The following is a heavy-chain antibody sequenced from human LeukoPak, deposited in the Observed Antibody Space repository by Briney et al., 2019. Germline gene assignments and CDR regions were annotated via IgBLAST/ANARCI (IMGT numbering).Heavy chain of an antibody. CDR1: GYTYDDYA. D-gene: IGHD3-22*01. V-gene: IGHV3-9*01. CDR2: NNWESGSV. J-gene: IGHJ2*01. Sequence: GGSLRLSCVASGYTYDDYAMHWAPQAPGKGREWGTGNNWESGSVDYAESVKGRFTISRDNAKNSLYLQMNSLRPEDTAFYYCAKTRYDSSGYYWYFDLWGRGSLVTVSS. CDR3: AKTRYDSSGYYWYFDL.